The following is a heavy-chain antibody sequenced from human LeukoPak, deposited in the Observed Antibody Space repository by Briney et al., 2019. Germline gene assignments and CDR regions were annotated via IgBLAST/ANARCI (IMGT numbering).Heavy chain of an antibody. J-gene: IGHJ3*02. D-gene: IGHD2-2*02. V-gene: IGHV3-20*01. Sequence: RSGGSLRLSCAASGFTFDDYGMSWVRQAPGKGLEWVSGINWNGGSTGYADSVKGRFTISRDNAKNSQYLQMNSLRAEDTALYHCARAYTRSMGPGAFDIWGQGTMVTVSS. CDR1: GFTFDDYG. CDR2: INWNGGST. CDR3: ARAYTRSMGPGAFDI.